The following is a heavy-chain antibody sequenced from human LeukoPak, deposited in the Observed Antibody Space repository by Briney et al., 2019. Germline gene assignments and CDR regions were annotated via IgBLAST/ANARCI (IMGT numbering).Heavy chain of an antibody. CDR1: GYTFTSYG. CDR2: ISAYNGNT. V-gene: IGHV1-18*01. Sequence: ASVKVSCKASGYTFTSYGISWVRQAPGQGLEWMGWISAYNGNTNYARKLQGRVTMTTGTSTSTAYMELRSLRSDDTAVYYCARSGRRGRWFAASYYFDYWGQGTLVTVSS. D-gene: IGHD3-10*01. CDR3: ARSGRRGRWFAASYYFDY. J-gene: IGHJ4*02.